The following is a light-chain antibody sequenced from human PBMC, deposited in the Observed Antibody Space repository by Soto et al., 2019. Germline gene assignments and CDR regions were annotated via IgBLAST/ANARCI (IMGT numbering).Light chain of an antibody. Sequence: EIVLTQSPATLSLSPGERATLSCRASQSVSSYLAWYQQKPGQAPRLLIYDASNRATGIPARFSGSGSGTDFTLTISSLEPEYFAVYYCQQRSKWPITFGHGIRLEIX. CDR2: DAS. CDR1: QSVSSY. V-gene: IGKV3-11*01. J-gene: IGKJ5*01. CDR3: QQRSKWPIT.